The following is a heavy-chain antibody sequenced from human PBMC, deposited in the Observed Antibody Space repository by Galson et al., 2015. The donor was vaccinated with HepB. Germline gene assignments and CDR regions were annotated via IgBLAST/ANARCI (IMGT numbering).Heavy chain of an antibody. Sequence: SLRLSCAASGFTVSSNYMSWVRQAPGKGLEWVSIIYSGTSTYYADSVRGRFTISRHNSKNTLYLQMNSLRPEDTAVYYCVRDLDIWGSHRDYFDHWGQGTLVTVSS. V-gene: IGHV3-53*01. D-gene: IGHD3-16*02. J-gene: IGHJ4*02. CDR3: VRDLDIWGSHRDYFDH. CDR1: GFTVSSNY. CDR2: IYSGTST.